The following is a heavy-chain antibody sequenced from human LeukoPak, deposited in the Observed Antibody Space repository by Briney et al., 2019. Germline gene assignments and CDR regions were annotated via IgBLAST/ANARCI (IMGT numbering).Heavy chain of an antibody. Sequence: PGGSLRLSCAASGFTFGSYSMNWVRQAPGKGLEWVSYIRSSGDSIYHADSVKGRFTISRDNAKNSLYLQMNSLRAEDTAVYYCAREKNYYDSSVYSGYFDYWGQGTLVTVSS. V-gene: IGHV3-48*01. CDR2: IRSSGDSI. CDR1: GFTFGSYS. D-gene: IGHD3-22*01. J-gene: IGHJ4*02. CDR3: AREKNYYDSSVYSGYFDY.